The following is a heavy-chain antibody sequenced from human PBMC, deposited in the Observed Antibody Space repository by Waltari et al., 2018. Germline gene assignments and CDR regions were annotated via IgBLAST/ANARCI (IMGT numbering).Heavy chain of an antibody. V-gene: IGHV1-2*06. J-gene: IGHJ4*02. Sequence: QVQLVQSGAEVKKPGASVKVSCKASGYTFTENYMHWVRPAPGQELEWMGRVNPSSGVTNYAQKFQGRVTMTRDTSINTVDMELSRLRSDDTAEYYCARGGPTIFGVLNTKRFDYWGQGTLVTVSS. D-gene: IGHD3-3*01. CDR1: GYTFTENY. CDR3: ARGGPTIFGVLNTKRFDY. CDR2: VNPSSGVT.